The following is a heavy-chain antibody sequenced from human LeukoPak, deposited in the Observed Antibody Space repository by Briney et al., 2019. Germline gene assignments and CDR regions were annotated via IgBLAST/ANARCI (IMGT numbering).Heavy chain of an antibody. J-gene: IGHJ5*02. CDR3: ARDLGDVVVPAARPHNWFDP. D-gene: IGHD2-2*01. CDR2: IYYSGST. Sequence: PSETLSLTCTVSGGSISSGGYYWSWIRQHPGKGLEWLGYIYYSGSTYSNPSLKSRVTISVDTSKNQFSLKLSSVTAADTAVYYCARDLGDVVVPAARPHNWFDPWGQGTLVTVSS. CDR1: GGSISSGGYY. V-gene: IGHV4-31*03.